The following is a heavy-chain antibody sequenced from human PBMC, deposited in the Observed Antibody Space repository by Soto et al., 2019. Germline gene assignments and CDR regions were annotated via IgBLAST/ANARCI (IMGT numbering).Heavy chain of an antibody. CDR1: GGSFSAYY. CDR3: ARDGDYFGSGSPPLLSR. V-gene: IGHV4-34*01. J-gene: IGHJ4*02. Sequence: SETLSLTCAVYGGSFSAYYWSWIRQPPGKGLEWIGEIHHSGDTNYIPSLKSRVSISVDTAKNQFSLNLRSVTAADSAVYYCARDGDYFGSGSPPLLSRWGQGTLVTVSS. CDR2: IHHSGDT. D-gene: IGHD3-10*01.